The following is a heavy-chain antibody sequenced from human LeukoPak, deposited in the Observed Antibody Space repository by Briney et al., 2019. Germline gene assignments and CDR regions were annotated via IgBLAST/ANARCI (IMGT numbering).Heavy chain of an antibody. CDR3: ARVMLEMATAHGVDY. D-gene: IGHD5-24*01. V-gene: IGHV1-8*03. CDR1: GYTFTSYD. CDR2: MNPNSGNT. J-gene: IGHJ4*02. Sequence: ASVKVSCKASGYTFTSYDINWVRQATGQGLEWMGWMNPNSGNTGYAQKFQGRVTITRNTSISTAYMELSSLRSDDTAVYYCARVMLEMATAHGVDYWGQGTLVTVSS.